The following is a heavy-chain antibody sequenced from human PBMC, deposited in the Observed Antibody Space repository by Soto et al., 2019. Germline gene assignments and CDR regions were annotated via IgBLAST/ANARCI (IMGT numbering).Heavy chain of an antibody. CDR2: FNPTGDTA. CDR1: GYTFTSYY. Sequence: GGPVKVSCKASGYTFTSYYIHWVRQAPGQGLEWMGIFNPTGDTASYAQKLQGRVTMTRDTSTGTAYMELGSLRSEDTAVYYCARGGRIVDTGIGYYYYHAMDVWGQGTTVTVSS. V-gene: IGHV1-46*01. D-gene: IGHD5-18*01. J-gene: IGHJ6*02. CDR3: ARGGRIVDTGIGYYYYHAMDV.